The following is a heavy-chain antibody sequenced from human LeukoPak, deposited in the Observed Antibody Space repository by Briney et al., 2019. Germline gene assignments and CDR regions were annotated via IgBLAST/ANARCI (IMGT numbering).Heavy chain of an antibody. Sequence: XXIXSYXXXWIRQPPGKGLECIGYIYYSGSTNYNPSLKSRVTISVDTSKNQFSLKLSPVTAADTAVYYCASLIDDYWGQGTLVTVSS. V-gene: IGHV4-59*01. CDR2: IYYSGST. D-gene: IGHD3-22*01. CDR3: ASLIDDY. J-gene: IGHJ4*02. CDR1: XXIXSYX.